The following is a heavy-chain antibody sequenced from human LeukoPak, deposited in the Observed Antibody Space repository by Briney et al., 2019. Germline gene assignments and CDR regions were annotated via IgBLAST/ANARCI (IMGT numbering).Heavy chain of an antibody. V-gene: IGHV4-4*02. CDR1: GGFIINGKW. Sequence: PSGTLSLTCGVSGGFIINGKWWSWVRQPPGKGLEWIGEISHSGSPNYNPSLKSRVTISVDTSKNQFSLKLSSVTAADTAVYYCASSDTMVRGVTIRIDYWGQGTLVTVSS. CDR2: ISHSGSP. J-gene: IGHJ4*02. D-gene: IGHD3-10*01. CDR3: ASSDTMVRGVTIRIDY.